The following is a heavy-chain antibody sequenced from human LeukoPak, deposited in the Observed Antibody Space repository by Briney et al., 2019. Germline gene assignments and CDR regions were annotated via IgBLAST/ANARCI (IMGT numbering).Heavy chain of an antibody. CDR2: INQDGHEK. CDR3: VRDMDV. Sequence: GGSLRLSCAASGFAFSSYRMTWVRQAPGKGLEWVANINQDGHEKNYVDSVKGRFTMSRDNPKNSVYLQMNSLRAEDTAVYFCVRDMDVWAQGTTVTVSS. J-gene: IGHJ6*02. CDR1: GFAFSSYR. V-gene: IGHV3-7*05.